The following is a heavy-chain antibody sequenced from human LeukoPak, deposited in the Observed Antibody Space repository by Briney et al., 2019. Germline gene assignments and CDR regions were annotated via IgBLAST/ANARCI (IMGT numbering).Heavy chain of an antibody. Sequence: SGGSLRLSCAASGFTFSNAWMNWVRQAPGKGLEWVGQIKTKTDGGTIDYAAPVKGRFTISRDDSKDTLYLQMNSVKIEDTAIYYCATGSWWVTEHHWGQGTLVTVSS. D-gene: IGHD1-14*01. J-gene: IGHJ5*02. V-gene: IGHV3-15*01. CDR3: ATGSWWVTEHH. CDR1: GFTFSNAW. CDR2: IKTKTDGGTI.